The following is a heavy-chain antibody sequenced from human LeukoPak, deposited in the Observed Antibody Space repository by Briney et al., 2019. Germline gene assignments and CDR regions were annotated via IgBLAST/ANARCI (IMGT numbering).Heavy chain of an antibody. V-gene: IGHV3-30*03. CDR3: ARASGRDKTGGFDY. D-gene: IGHD3-10*01. Sequence: GGSLRLSCAASGFTFSTYGMHWVRQAPGKGLEWVTSISYDGTNKYYADSVRGRFTISRDNSKNTVHLQMNGLRVEDTAIYYCARASGRDKTGGFDYWGQGTLVAVS. CDR2: ISYDGTNK. CDR1: GFTFSTYG. J-gene: IGHJ4*02.